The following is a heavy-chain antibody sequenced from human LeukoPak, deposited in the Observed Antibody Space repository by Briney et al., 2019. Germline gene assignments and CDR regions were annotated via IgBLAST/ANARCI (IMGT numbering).Heavy chain of an antibody. V-gene: IGHV1-2*02. D-gene: IGHD1-26*01. Sequence: ASVKVSCKASGYTFTGYYMHWVRQAPGQGLEWMGWINPNRGGTNYAQKFQGRVTMTRDTSISTAYMKLSRLRSDDTAVYYCARVWWLYSGSYYDDWGQGTLVTVSS. CDR1: GYTFTGYY. J-gene: IGHJ4*02. CDR2: INPNRGGT. CDR3: ARVWWLYSGSYYDD.